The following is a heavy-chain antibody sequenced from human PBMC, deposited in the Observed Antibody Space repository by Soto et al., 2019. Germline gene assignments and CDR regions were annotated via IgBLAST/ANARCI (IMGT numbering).Heavy chain of an antibody. Sequence: QVQRQVSGPGLVKPSATLSLTCTVSDGSISSYYWSWIRQPPGKGLDWLGYSFYTGSTNHNPSLKSRVTISLDMSTNQFSLRLSSVTAADTATYYCAKSRDGYNLNAIDDWGQGFLVPVSS. J-gene: IGHJ4*02. D-gene: IGHD5-12*01. V-gene: IGHV4-59*01. CDR3: AKSRDGYNLNAIDD. CDR1: DGSISSYY. CDR2: SFYTGST.